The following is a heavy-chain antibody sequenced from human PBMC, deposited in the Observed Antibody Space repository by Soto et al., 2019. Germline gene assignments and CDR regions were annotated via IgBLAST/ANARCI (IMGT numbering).Heavy chain of an antibody. CDR1: GYTFTSYG. CDR3: AREPYDFWSGYWYYFDY. D-gene: IGHD3-3*01. V-gene: IGHV1-18*01. J-gene: IGHJ4*02. Sequence: GASVKVSCKASGYTFTSYGISWVRQAPGQGLEWMGWISAYNGNTNYAQKLQGRVTMTTDTSTSTAYMELRSLRSDDTAVYYCAREPYDFWSGYWYYFDYWGQGTLVTVSS. CDR2: ISAYNGNT.